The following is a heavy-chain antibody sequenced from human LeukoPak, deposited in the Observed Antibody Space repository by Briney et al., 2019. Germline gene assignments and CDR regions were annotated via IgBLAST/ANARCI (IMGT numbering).Heavy chain of an antibody. V-gene: IGHV3-23*01. CDR3: AKEYTGSFSPLPSYFDS. D-gene: IGHD1-26*01. CDR2: ISASGGST. Sequence: PGGSLRLSCAASGFTFSSYAMNWVRQAPGKGLEWVSAISASGGSTYYADSVKGRFTISRDNSKNTLYLQMNSLRAEDTAVYYCAKEYTGSFSPLPSYFDSWGQGTLVTVSS. CDR1: GFTFSSYA. J-gene: IGHJ4*02.